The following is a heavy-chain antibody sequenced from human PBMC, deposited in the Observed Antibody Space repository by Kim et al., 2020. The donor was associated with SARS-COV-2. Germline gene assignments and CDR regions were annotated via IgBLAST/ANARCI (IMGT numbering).Heavy chain of an antibody. Sequence: GGSLRLSCAASGFTFSSYSMNWVRQAPGKGLEWVSSISSSSSYIYYADSVKGRFTISRDNAKNSLYLQMNSLRAEDTAVYYCAREVESDDDPFFDYWGQGTLVTVSS. CDR2: ISSSSSYI. CDR3: AREVESDDDPFFDY. CDR1: GFTFSSYS. D-gene: IGHD3-3*01. J-gene: IGHJ4*02. V-gene: IGHV3-21*01.